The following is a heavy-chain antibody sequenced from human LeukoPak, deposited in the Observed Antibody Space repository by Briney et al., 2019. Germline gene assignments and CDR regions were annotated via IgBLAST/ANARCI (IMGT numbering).Heavy chain of an antibody. Sequence: GESLKISCKGSGYSFTSYWIGWVRQMPGKGLEWMGIIYPGDSDTRYSPSFQGQVTISADKSISTAYLQWSSLEASDTAMYYCARPQTNSVHYYYYGMDVWGQGTTVTVSS. CDR1: GYSFTSYW. CDR2: IYPGDSDT. CDR3: ARPQTNSVHYYYYGMDV. V-gene: IGHV5-51*01. J-gene: IGHJ6*02. D-gene: IGHD1-1*01.